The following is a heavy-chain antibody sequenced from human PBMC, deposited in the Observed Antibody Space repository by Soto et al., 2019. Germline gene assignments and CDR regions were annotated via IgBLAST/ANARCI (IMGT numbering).Heavy chain of an antibody. V-gene: IGHV2-5*02. D-gene: IGHD2-21*01. Sequence: QITLKESGHTLVKPTQTLTLTCTFSGFLLSTIGVGVGWIRQPPGKALEWLAFVYWDDDKRYSPSRKSRLTITRDTSKKQAVFTIPNSDTLDTATYFCVSIVLDTFDYWGQGTLVTVSS. CDR2: VYWDDDK. CDR1: GFLLSTIGVG. CDR3: VSIVLDTFDY. J-gene: IGHJ4*02.